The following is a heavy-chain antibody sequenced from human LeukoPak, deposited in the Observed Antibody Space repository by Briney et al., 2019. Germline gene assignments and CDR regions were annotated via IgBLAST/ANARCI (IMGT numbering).Heavy chain of an antibody. CDR3: ARDQGYSRDGYYYAMDV. CDR1: GFTLSNYA. D-gene: IGHD5-18*01. V-gene: IGHV3-64*01. J-gene: IGHJ6*02. CDR2: ISSYGGST. Sequence: PGGSLRLSCGASGFTLSNYAVNWVRQAPGKGLEYVSAISSYGGSTYYANSVKGRFTISRDNSKNTLYLQMGSLRAEDMGVYYCARDQGYSRDGYYYAMDVWGQGTTVTVSS.